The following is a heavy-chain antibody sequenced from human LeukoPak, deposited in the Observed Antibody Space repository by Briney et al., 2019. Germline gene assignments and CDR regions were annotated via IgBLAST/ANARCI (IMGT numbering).Heavy chain of an antibody. CDR3: ARDSYVGQTQCNPFAY. V-gene: IGHV3-30-3*01. Sequence: GGSLRLSCVGSGSTFDDYAMHWVRQAPGKGLEWVAVISYDGSNKYYADSVKGRFTISRDNSKNTLYLQMNSLRAEDTAVYYCARDSYVGQTQCNPFAYWSQATLVTVSS. CDR1: GSTFDDYA. D-gene: IGHD3-16*01. CDR2: ISYDGSNK. J-gene: IGHJ4*02.